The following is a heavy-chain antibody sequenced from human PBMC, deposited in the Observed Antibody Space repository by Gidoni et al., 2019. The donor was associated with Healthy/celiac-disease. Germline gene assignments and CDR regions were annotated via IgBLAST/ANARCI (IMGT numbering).Heavy chain of an antibody. CDR2: INHSGST. CDR1: GGSFSGYY. D-gene: IGHD3-22*01. CDR3: ARLSITMIVVVTKYYFDY. Sequence: QVQLQQWGAGLLKPSETLSLTCAVYGGSFSGYYWSWIRQPPGKGLEWIGEINHSGSTNYNPSLKSRVTISVDTPKNQFSPKLSSVTAADTAVYYCARLSITMIVVVTKYYFDYWGQGTLVTVSS. J-gene: IGHJ4*02. V-gene: IGHV4-34*01.